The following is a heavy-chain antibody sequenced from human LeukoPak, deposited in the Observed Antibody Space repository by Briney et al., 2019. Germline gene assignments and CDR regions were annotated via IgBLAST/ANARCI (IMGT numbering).Heavy chain of an antibody. D-gene: IGHD3-22*01. CDR2: ISGSSSYI. CDR3: ARRDSSGYSYFDY. Sequence: GGSLRLSCAASGFTFSSYSMNWVRQAPGKGLEWVSSISGSSSYIFYADSVKGRFTISRDNAKNSLYLQMNSLRAEDTAAYYCARRDSSGYSYFDYWGQGTLVTVSS. J-gene: IGHJ4*02. CDR1: GFTFSSYS. V-gene: IGHV3-21*01.